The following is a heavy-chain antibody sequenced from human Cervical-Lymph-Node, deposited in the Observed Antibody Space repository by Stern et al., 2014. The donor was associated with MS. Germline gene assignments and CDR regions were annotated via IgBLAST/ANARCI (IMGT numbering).Heavy chain of an antibody. V-gene: IGHV3-66*01. CDR3: ARAGAWLQLGAEFDY. CDR1: GFTVSSSY. J-gene: IGHJ4*02. D-gene: IGHD5-24*01. CDR2: VYSGGNT. Sequence: EVQLLESGGGLVQPGGSLRLSCAASGFTVSSSYISWVRQAPGKGLEWVSVVYSGGNTYYADSVKGRFTISRDNSKNTLYLQMNSLRAEDTAVYYCARAGAWLQLGAEFDYWGQGTLVTVSS.